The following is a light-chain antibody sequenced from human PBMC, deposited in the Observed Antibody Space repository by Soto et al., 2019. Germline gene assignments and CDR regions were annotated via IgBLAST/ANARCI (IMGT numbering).Light chain of an antibody. Sequence: QSALTQPASVSGSPGESITISCTGTSSDVGNYKLVSWYQQPPGKAPKVMIYEVRKRPSGVSNRFSGSKAGNTASLTISGLQVEDEADDYCCSHAYDNRPLVFGTGTKLTVL. J-gene: IGLJ1*01. CDR2: EVR. CDR1: SSDVGNYKL. CDR3: CSHAYDNRPLV. V-gene: IGLV2-23*02.